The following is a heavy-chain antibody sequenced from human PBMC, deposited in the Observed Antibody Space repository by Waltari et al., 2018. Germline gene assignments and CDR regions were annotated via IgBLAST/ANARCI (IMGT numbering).Heavy chain of an antibody. Sequence: EVHLVQSGGGLVQPGGSLRLSCAASGFTFHIYAMGWVRQAPGKGLEWVSVISSGGDTEYADFVKGRFTISRDNSENTLSLQMDSLRDEDTAVYYCAKGPYYGDPAAHWGQGTLVTVSS. J-gene: IGHJ4*02. D-gene: IGHD4-17*01. CDR1: GFTFHIYA. CDR2: ISSGGDT. V-gene: IGHV3-23*04. CDR3: AKGPYYGDPAAH.